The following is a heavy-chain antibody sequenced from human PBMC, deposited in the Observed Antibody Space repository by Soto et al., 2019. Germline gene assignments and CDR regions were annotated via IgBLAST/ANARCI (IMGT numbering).Heavy chain of an antibody. CDR3: GNGKELGVVRYVLDA. D-gene: IGHD3-3*01. V-gene: IGHV3-74*01. CDR2: FGGDGNYT. J-gene: IGHJ6*02. Sequence: DVQLVESGGGLVQPGGSLRLSCGASGFSVKRYWMHWVRQAPGKGLVWLSRFGGDGNYTDYADSVRGRFTISRDIAKNTIYLQMNSLRAEDTAVYYCGNGKELGVVRYVLDAWGQGTTVTVSS. CDR1: GFSVKRYW.